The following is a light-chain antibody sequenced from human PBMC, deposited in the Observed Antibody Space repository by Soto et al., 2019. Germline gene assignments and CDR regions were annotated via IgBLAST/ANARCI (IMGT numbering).Light chain of an antibody. Sequence: DIVMTQFPDSLAVSLGERATINCKSSQSLLYSSNNENYLAWYQQKPGQPPKLLIDWASTRESGVPDRFSGSGSGTDFTLTISSLQAEDVAVYYCQQYYRTPLTFGGGTKVEIK. CDR2: WAS. J-gene: IGKJ4*01. CDR3: QQYYRTPLT. CDR1: QSLLYSSNNENY. V-gene: IGKV4-1*01.